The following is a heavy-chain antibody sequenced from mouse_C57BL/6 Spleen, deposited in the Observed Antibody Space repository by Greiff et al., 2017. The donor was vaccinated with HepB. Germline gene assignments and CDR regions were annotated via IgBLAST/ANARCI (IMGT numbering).Heavy chain of an antibody. D-gene: IGHD2-4*01. CDR2: INPNNGGT. V-gene: IGHV1-22*01. CDR1: GYTFTDYN. J-gene: IGHJ1*03. CDR3: ARNYDYYWYFDV. Sequence: DVKLQESGPELVKPGASVKMSCKASGYTFTDYNMHWVKQSHGKSLEWIGYINPNNGGTSYNQKFKGKATLTVNKSSSTAYMELRSLTSEDSAVYYCARNYDYYWYFDVWGTGTTVTVSS.